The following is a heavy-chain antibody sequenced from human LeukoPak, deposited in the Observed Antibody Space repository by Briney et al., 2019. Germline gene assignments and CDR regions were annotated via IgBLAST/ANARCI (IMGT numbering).Heavy chain of an antibody. CDR2: ISYNGGYR. J-gene: IGHJ6*02. Sequence: GGSLRLSCTASGFTFTTYGLHWVRQAPGKGLEWVAVISYNGGYRHYADSVKGRFTISRDDSKNTLFLQMSSLRAEDTAVYYCARDSNYVFYYYYGMDVWGQGTTVTVSS. CDR1: GFTFTTYG. D-gene: IGHD4-11*01. V-gene: IGHV3-33*05. CDR3: ARDSNYVFYYYYGMDV.